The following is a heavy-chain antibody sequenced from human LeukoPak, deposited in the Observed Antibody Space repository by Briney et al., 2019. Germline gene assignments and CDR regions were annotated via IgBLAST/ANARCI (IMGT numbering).Heavy chain of an antibody. CDR2: INHSGST. V-gene: IGHV4-39*07. Sequence: SETLSLTCTVSGGSISSSSYYWGWIRQPPGKGLEWIGEINHSGSTYYNPSLKSRVTISVDTSKNQFSLKLSSVTAADTAVYYCQVVPAAIDAFDIWGQGTMVTVSS. CDR1: GGSISSSSYY. CDR3: QVVPAAIDAFDI. D-gene: IGHD2-2*01. J-gene: IGHJ3*02.